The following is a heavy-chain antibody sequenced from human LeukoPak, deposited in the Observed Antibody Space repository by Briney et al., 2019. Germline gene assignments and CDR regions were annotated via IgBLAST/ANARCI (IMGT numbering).Heavy chain of an antibody. D-gene: IGHD5-12*01. V-gene: IGHV4-34*01. CDR3: ARGLWLSLGAFDI. CDR1: GGSFSGYY. CDR2: INHSGST. Sequence: SETLSLTCAVYGGSFSGYYWSWIRQPPGKGLELIGEINHSGSTNYNPSLKSRVTISVDTSKNQFSLKLSSVTAADTAVYYCARGLWLSLGAFDIWGQGTMVTVSS. J-gene: IGHJ3*02.